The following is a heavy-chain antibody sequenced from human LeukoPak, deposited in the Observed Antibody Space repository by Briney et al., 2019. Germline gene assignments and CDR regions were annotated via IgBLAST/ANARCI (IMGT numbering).Heavy chain of an antibody. CDR1: GFPFSTNA. V-gene: IGHV3-30*04. CDR2: ISFDGNSD. D-gene: IGHD4-23*01. CDR3: ARDGAHSVFQGWAYFLD. Sequence: PGGSLRLSCAASGFPFSTNAMHWVRQAPGKGLEWMAVISFDGNSDTYADPVEGRFTISRDNSKNTLYLQMNSLRHDDAAVYYCARDGAHSVFQGWAYFLDWGQRALVTVSS. J-gene: IGHJ1*01.